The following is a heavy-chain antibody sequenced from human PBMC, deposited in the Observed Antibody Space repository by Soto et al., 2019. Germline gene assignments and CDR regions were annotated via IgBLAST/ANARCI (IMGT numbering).Heavy chain of an antibody. V-gene: IGHV3-23*01. D-gene: IGHD3-22*01. CDR3: AKDAGSGYYLYYFDY. CDR2: ISGSGGST. Sequence: PGGSLRLSCAASGFTFSSYAMSWVRQAPGKGQEWVSAISGSGGSTYYADSVKGRFTISRDNSKNTLYLQMNSLRAEDTAVYYCAKDAGSGYYLYYFDYWGQGTLVTVSS. J-gene: IGHJ4*02. CDR1: GFTFSSYA.